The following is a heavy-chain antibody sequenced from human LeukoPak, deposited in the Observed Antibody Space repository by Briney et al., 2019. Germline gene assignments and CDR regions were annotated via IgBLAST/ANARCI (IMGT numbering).Heavy chain of an antibody. CDR1: GFTFSSYA. CDR3: AKDRGRRIVVVPATKWGTFDY. J-gene: IGHJ4*02. CDR2: ISYDGSNK. Sequence: PGGSLRLSCAASGFTFSSYAMHWVRQAPGKGLEWVAVISYDGSNKYYADSVKGRFTISRDNSKNTLYLQMYSLRAEDTAVYYCAKDRGRRIVVVPATKWGTFDYWGQGTLVTVSS. V-gene: IGHV3-30*04. D-gene: IGHD2-2*01.